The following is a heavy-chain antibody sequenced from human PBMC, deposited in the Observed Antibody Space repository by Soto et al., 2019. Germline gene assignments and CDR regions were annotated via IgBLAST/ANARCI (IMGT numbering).Heavy chain of an antibody. D-gene: IGHD3-22*01. CDR3: ARDLESGSSGYYFYYFDY. Sequence: GASVKVSCKASGYTFTSYGISWVRQAPGQGLEWMGWISAYNGNTNYAQKLQGRVTMTTDTSTSTAYMELRSLRSDDTAVYYCARDLESGSSGYYFYYFDYWGQGTLVTVSS. J-gene: IGHJ4*02. V-gene: IGHV1-18*01. CDR1: GYTFTSYG. CDR2: ISAYNGNT.